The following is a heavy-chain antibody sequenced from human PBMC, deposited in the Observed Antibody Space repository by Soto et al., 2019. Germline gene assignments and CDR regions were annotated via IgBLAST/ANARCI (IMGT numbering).Heavy chain of an antibody. J-gene: IGHJ4*02. Sequence: QVQLQESGPGLVKPSETLSLTCTVSGGSIGSYYWSWIRQPPGKGLEWIGYIYSSGSTNYNPSLKSRLTISVDTSKNQFSLKLRSVTAADTAVYYCARGGERGLQLPDYWGQGTLVTVSS. CDR1: GGSIGSYY. CDR3: ARGGERGLQLPDY. D-gene: IGHD5-12*01. V-gene: IGHV4-59*01. CDR2: IYSSGST.